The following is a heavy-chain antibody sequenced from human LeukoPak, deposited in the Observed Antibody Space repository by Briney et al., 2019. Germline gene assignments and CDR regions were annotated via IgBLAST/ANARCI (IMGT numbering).Heavy chain of an antibody. Sequence: PGGSLRLSCAASGFTFSSYWMSWVRQAPGKGLEWVANIKQDGSEKYYVDSVKGRFTISRDNAKNSLYLQMNSLRAEDTAVYYCAKTIREFGVVFQYYFDYWGQGTLVTVSS. V-gene: IGHV3-7*03. CDR3: AKTIREFGVVFQYYFDY. D-gene: IGHD3-3*01. J-gene: IGHJ4*02. CDR1: GFTFSSYW. CDR2: IKQDGSEK.